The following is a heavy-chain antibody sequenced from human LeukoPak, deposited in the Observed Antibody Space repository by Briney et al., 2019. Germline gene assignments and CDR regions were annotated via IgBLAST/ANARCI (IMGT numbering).Heavy chain of an antibody. J-gene: IGHJ4*02. CDR2: INYSGNT. V-gene: IGHV4-39*02. CDR3: ARLVLSYGNAFDH. D-gene: IGHD3-16*01. CDR1: SGSISGSDYY. Sequence: PSETLSLTCTVSSGSISGSDYYWCWIRQPPGKGLEWIGSINYSGNTYYDSSLKSRVTISVDMSKNHFSLRLSSVTAADTAVYYCARLVLSYGNAFDHWGQGTLVTVSS.